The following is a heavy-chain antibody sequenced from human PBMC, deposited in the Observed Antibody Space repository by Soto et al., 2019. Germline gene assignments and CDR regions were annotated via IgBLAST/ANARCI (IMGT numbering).Heavy chain of an antibody. CDR2: ISSSSNYI. Sequence: PGGSLRLSCAASGFTFSSYSMNWVRQAPGKGLEWVSSISSSSNYIYYAASVKGRFTISRDNAKNSLYLQMNSLRAEDTAVYYCARDTGHWFDPWGQGTLVTVSS. D-gene: IGHD3-10*01. J-gene: IGHJ5*02. V-gene: IGHV3-21*01. CDR1: GFTFSSYS. CDR3: ARDTGHWFDP.